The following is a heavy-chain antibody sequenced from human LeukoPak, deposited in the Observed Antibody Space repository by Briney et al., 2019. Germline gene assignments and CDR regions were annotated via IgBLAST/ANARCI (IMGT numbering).Heavy chain of an antibody. CDR2: ISYDGSNK. CDR1: GFTFSSYA. J-gene: IGHJ4*02. V-gene: IGHV3-30*01. Sequence: GGSLRLSCAASGFTFSSYAMHWVRQAPGKGLEWVAVISYDGSNKYHADSVKGRFTISRDNSKNTLYLQMNSLRAEDTAVYYCARAGTLFWSGYPYYFDYWGQGTLVTVSS. CDR3: ARAGTLFWSGYPYYFDY. D-gene: IGHD3-3*01.